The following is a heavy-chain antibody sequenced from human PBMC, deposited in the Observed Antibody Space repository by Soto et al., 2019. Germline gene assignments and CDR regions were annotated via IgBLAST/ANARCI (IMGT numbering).Heavy chain of an antibody. V-gene: IGHV3-30-3*01. CDR2: ISYDGSNK. Sequence: ESGGGVVQPGRSLRLSCAASGFTFSSYAMHWVRQAPGKGLEWVAVISYDGSNKYYADSVKGRFTISRDNSKNTLYLQMNSLRAEDTAVYYCARQDYGYYWGQGTLVTVSS. CDR1: GFTFSSYA. J-gene: IGHJ4*02. CDR3: ARQDYGYY. D-gene: IGHD4-17*01.